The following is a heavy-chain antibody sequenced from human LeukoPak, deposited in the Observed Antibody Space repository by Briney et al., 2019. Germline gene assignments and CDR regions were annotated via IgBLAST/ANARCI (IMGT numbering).Heavy chain of an antibody. CDR3: ARQEPTAYVDY. J-gene: IGHJ4*02. D-gene: IGHD2-2*01. CDR1: GFTFSTYA. Sequence: GGSLRLSCAASGFTFSTYAMSRVRQAPGKGLEWVSTISGSGSSTYYADSVRGRFTIYRNNPKNTLYLQMNSLRAEDTALYYCARQEPTAYVDYWGQGTLVTVSS. CDR2: ISGSGSST. V-gene: IGHV3-23*01.